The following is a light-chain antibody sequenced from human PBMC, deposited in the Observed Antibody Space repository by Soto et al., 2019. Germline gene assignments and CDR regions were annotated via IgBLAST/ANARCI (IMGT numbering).Light chain of an antibody. CDR3: QQRSNLPPT. Sequence: EIVLTQSPATLSLSPGERATLSCRASQSVSSYLAWYQQKPGQAPRLLIYDTSSRATGIPDRFSGGGSGTDFTLTISSLEPEDFAVYYCQQRSNLPPTFGQGTRLEIK. J-gene: IGKJ5*01. CDR2: DTS. V-gene: IGKV3-11*01. CDR1: QSVSSY.